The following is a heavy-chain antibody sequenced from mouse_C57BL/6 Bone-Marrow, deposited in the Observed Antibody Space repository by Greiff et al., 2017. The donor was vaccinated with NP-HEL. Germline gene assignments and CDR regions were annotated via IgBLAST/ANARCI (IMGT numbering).Heavy chain of an antibody. V-gene: IGHV1-69*01. D-gene: IGHD1-1*01. J-gene: IGHJ4*01. CDR2: IDPSDSYT. Sequence: VQLQQPGAELVMPGASVKLSCKASGYTFTSYWMHWVKQRPGQGLEWIGEIDPSDSYTNYNQKFKGKSTFTVDKSSSTAYMQLSSLTSEDSAVYYCARKGEANPGEYALDYWGQGTSVTVSS. CDR1: GYTFTSYW. CDR3: ARKGEANPGEYALDY.